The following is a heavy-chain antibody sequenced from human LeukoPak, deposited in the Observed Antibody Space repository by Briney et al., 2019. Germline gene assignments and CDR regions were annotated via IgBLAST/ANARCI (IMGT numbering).Heavy chain of an antibody. D-gene: IGHD3-10*01. V-gene: IGHV3-21*01. CDR3: ARDGDYYGSGSYYPLDY. CDR2: ISSSSSYI. CDR1: GFTFSSYS. J-gene: IGHJ4*02. Sequence: PGGSLRLSCAASGFTFSSYSMNWVRQAPGKGLEWVSSISSSSSYIYYADSVKGRFTISRDNAKNPLYLQMNSLRAEDTAVYYCARDGDYYGSGSYYPLDYWGQGTLVTVSS.